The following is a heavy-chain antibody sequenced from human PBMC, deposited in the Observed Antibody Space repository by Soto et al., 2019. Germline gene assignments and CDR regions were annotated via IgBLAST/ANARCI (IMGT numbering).Heavy chain of an antibody. D-gene: IGHD3-3*01. CDR3: ARASGSLRIPIFGVVHPPAFDY. CDR2: INSDGSST. CDR1: GFTFSSYW. J-gene: IGHJ4*02. V-gene: IGHV3-74*01. Sequence: PGGSLRLSCAASGFTFSSYWMHWVRQGPGKGLVWVSHINSDGSSTTYADSVKGRFTISRDNAKNTLYLQMNSLRAEDTAVYYCARASGSLRIPIFGVVHPPAFDYWGQGTLVTVSS.